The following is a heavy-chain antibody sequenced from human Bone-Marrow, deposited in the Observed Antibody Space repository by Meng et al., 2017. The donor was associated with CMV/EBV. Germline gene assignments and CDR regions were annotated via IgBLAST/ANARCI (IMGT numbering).Heavy chain of an antibody. J-gene: IGHJ6*02. D-gene: IGHD3-3*01. CDR1: GYTFTSYG. Sequence: ASVKVSCKASGYTFTSYGISWVRQAPGQGLEWMGWINPNSGGTKYAQKFQGRVTMTRDTSISTAYMELSRLRSDDTAVYYCARAHPYDVWSGSVWGQGTTVTVSS. V-gene: IGHV1-2*02. CDR3: ARAHPYDVWSGSV. CDR2: INPNSGGT.